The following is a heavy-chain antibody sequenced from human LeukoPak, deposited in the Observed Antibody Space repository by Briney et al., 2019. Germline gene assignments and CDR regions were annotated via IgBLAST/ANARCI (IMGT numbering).Heavy chain of an antibody. CDR2: IYHSGST. Sequence: PSETLSLTCAVSGGSISSSNWWSWVRQPPGKGLEWIGEIYHSGSTNYNPSLKSRVTISVDKSKNQFSLKLSSVTAADTAVYYCARDAAWVRLGEGTWGQGTLVTVSS. J-gene: IGHJ5*02. D-gene: IGHD3-16*01. CDR3: ARDAAWVRLGEGT. CDR1: GGSISSSNW. V-gene: IGHV4-4*02.